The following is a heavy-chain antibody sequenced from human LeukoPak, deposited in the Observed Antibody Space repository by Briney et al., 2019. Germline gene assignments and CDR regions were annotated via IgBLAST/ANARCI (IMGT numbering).Heavy chain of an antibody. CDR2: IYSGGSI. CDR3: ARAIPSYHFDH. D-gene: IGHD3-16*02. Sequence: GGSLRLSCAASGFTFTSYAMSWVRQAPGKGLEWVSVIYSGGSIYYADSVKGRFTISRDNSKNTLYLQMNSLRAEGTAVYYCARAIPSYHFDHWGQGTLVTVSS. V-gene: IGHV3-53*01. J-gene: IGHJ4*02. CDR1: GFTFTSYA.